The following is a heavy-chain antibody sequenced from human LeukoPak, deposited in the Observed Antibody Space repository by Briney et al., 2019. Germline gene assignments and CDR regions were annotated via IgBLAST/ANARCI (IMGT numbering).Heavy chain of an antibody. V-gene: IGHV3-74*01. D-gene: IGHD7-27*01. CDR1: GFSFSTYW. CDR2: TNTDGSIT. J-gene: IGHJ4*02. Sequence: GGSLRLSCAASGFSFSTYWMHWVRQVPGTGLVWVSRTNTDGSITDYADSVKGRFTISRDNAKDTLYLQMNSLRAEDTALYHCARHSPLWGYWGQGTLVTVSS. CDR3: ARHSPLWGY.